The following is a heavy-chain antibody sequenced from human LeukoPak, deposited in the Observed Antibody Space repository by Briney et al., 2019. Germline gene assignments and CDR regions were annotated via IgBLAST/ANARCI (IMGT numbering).Heavy chain of an antibody. CDR3: ARGSGWTDY. J-gene: IGHJ4*02. CDR1: GFRFSTYW. CDR2: IKEDGSDK. V-gene: IGHV3-7*01. D-gene: IGHD6-19*01. Sequence: TGGSLRLSCEVPGFRFSTYWMTWVRQAPGKGLEWVANIKEDGSDKYYVDSVKGRFTISRDNAKNSVYLQMNSLRAEDTAVYYCARGSGWTDYWGQGTLVTVSS.